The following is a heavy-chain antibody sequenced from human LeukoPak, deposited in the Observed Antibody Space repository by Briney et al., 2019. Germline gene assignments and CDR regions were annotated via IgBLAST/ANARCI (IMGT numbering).Heavy chain of an antibody. V-gene: IGHV3-53*01. CDR1: GFTVSGNY. D-gene: IGHD2-15*01. Sequence: VGSVILSCAASGFTVSGNYMSWVRQAPGKGLEWVSGIYSGGPTYYRDSVNGRFTISRDNSQNTLYLQMNSLRAEDTAVYYCARDEFPQHGLVGLEGTSHWRQGTLVTVSS. J-gene: IGHJ1*01. CDR3: ARDEFPQHGLVGLEGTSH. CDR2: IYSGGPT.